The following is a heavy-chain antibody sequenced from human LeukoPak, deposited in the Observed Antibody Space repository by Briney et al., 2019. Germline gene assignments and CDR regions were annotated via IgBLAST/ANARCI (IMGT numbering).Heavy chain of an antibody. V-gene: IGHV3-48*03. J-gene: IGHJ6*03. CDR3: ARAAVAGYFYYYYYMDV. CDR1: GFTFSSYE. CDR2: ISSSGSTI. Sequence: GGSLRLSCAASGFTFSSYEMNWVRQAPGKGLEWVSYISSSGSTIYYADSVKGRFTISRDNAKNSLYLQMNSLRAEDTAVYYCARAAVAGYFYYYYYMDVWGKGTTVTISS. D-gene: IGHD6-19*01.